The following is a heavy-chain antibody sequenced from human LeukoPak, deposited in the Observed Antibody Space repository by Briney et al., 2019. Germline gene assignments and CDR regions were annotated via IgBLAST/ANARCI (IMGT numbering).Heavy chain of an antibody. D-gene: IGHD5-12*01. V-gene: IGHV3-30*18. CDR1: GFTFSSYS. Sequence: PGGSLRLSCAASGFTFSSYSIHWVRQAPGKGLEWVAVISYDGSNKYYADSVKGRFTISRDNSKNTLYLEMNSLRTEDTAVYYCANSGYNYWGQGTLVTVSS. CDR3: ANSGYNY. CDR2: ISYDGSNK. J-gene: IGHJ4*02.